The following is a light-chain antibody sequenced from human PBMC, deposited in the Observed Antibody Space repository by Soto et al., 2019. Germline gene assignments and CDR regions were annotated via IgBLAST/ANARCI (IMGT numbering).Light chain of an antibody. CDR1: QTISSW. J-gene: IGKJ1*01. CDR3: QHYNSYSEA. Sequence: DIQMTQSPSTLSGSVGDRVTITCRASQTISSWLAWYQQKPGKAPKLLIYKASTLKSGVSSRFSGSGSGTEFPLTISSLQHDDFETYYCQHYNSYSEALGQGTKVDIK. V-gene: IGKV1-5*03. CDR2: KAS.